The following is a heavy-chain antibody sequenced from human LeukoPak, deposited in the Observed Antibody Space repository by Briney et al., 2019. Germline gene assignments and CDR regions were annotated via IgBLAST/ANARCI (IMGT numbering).Heavy chain of an antibody. CDR2: IGSSSSYI. D-gene: IGHD6-13*01. V-gene: IGHV3-21*01. CDR3: ARGIAAAGSYHFDY. J-gene: IGHJ4*02. CDR1: GFTFSSYS. Sequence: GGSLRLSCAASGFTFSSYSMNWVRQAPGKGLEWVSSIGSSSSYIYYADSVKGRFTISRDNAKNSLYLQMNSLRAEDTAVYYCARGIAAAGSYHFDYWGQGTLVTVSS.